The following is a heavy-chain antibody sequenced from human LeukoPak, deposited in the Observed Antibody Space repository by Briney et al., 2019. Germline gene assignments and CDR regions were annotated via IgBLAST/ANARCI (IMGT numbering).Heavy chain of an antibody. J-gene: IGHJ4*02. CDR2: IWYDGSSK. Sequence: PGGSLRLSCGASGFTFSSYGMHWVRQAPGKGLEWVAVIWYDGSSKYYADSVKGRFTISRDNSKNTLYLQMNSLRAEDAAVYYCARDHSYGYGGSAYWGQGTLVTVSS. D-gene: IGHD5-18*01. CDR1: GFTFSSYG. V-gene: IGHV3-33*01. CDR3: ARDHSYGYGGSAY.